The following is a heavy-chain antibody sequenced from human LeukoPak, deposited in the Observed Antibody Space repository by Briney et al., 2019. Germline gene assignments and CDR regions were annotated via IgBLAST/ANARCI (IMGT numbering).Heavy chain of an antibody. CDR1: GFTFSSYG. CDR3: ANPYSDDYYYYGMDV. CDR2: IWYDGSNK. V-gene: IGHV3-33*06. D-gene: IGHD2-15*01. J-gene: IGHJ6*02. Sequence: GRSLRLSCAASGFTFSSYGMHWVRQAPGKGLEWVAVIWYDGSNKYYADSVKGRFTISRDNSKNTLYLQMNSLRAEDTAVYYCANPYSDDYYYYGMDVWGQGTTVTVSS.